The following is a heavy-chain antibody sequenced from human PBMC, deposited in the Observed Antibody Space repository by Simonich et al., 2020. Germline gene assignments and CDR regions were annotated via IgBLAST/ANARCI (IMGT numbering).Heavy chain of an antibody. Sequence: EVQLVESGGGLVQPGGSLRLSCADSGFTFSSYWMSWVRQAPGKGLEWVAKINQEERGKYYVEPVKGRFTISRDNAKNSLDLQMNSLRAEDTAVYYCARDREVYGSGSYYNYWGQGTLVTVSS. D-gene: IGHD3-10*01. V-gene: IGHV3-7*01. CDR3: ARDREVYGSGSYYNY. CDR2: INQEERGK. CDR1: GFTFSSYW. J-gene: IGHJ4*02.